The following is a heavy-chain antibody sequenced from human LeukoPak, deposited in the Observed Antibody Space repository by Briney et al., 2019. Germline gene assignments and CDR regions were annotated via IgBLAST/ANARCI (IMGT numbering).Heavy chain of an antibody. CDR3: ARVPLNIWSYGYWEGGPDY. Sequence: ASVKVSCKASGYTFTGYYMHWVRQAPGQGLEWMGWINPNSGGTNYAQKFQGRVTMTRDTSISTAYMELSRLRSDDTAVYYCARVPLNIWSYGYWEGGPDYWGQGTLVTVSS. D-gene: IGHD5-18*01. CDR2: INPNSGGT. J-gene: IGHJ4*02. CDR1: GYTFTGYY. V-gene: IGHV1-2*02.